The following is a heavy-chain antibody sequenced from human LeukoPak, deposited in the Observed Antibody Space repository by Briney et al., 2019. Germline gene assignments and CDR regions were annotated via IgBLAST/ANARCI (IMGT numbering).Heavy chain of an antibody. CDR3: ARGDYRSEDSSGSLFDY. V-gene: IGHV3-30*01. Sequence: GGSLRLSCAASGFTFSSYAMHWVRQAPGKGLGWVAVISYDGSNKYYADSVKGRFTISRDNSKNTLYLQMNSLRAEDTAVYYCARGDYRSEDSSGSLFDYWGQGTLVTVSS. J-gene: IGHJ4*02. CDR2: ISYDGSNK. CDR1: GFTFSSYA. D-gene: IGHD6-19*01.